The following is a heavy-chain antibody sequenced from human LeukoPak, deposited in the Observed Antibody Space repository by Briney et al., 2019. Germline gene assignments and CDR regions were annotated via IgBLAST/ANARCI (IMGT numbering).Heavy chain of an antibody. D-gene: IGHD5-18*01. CDR2: IYYSGST. CDR3: ARLRGFSYGYYWYFDL. Sequence: SETLSLTCTVSGGSISSYYWSWIRQPPGKGLEWIGYIYYSGSTNYNPSLKSRVTISVDTSKNQFSLKLSSVTAADTAVYYCARLRGFSYGYYWYFDLWGRGTLVTVSS. V-gene: IGHV4-59*08. CDR1: GGSISSYY. J-gene: IGHJ2*01.